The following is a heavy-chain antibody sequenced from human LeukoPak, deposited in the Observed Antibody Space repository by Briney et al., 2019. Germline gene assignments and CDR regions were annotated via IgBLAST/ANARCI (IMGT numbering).Heavy chain of an antibody. J-gene: IGHJ4*02. D-gene: IGHD5-24*01. CDR1: GYTFTGYY. CDR2: INPNSGGT. V-gene: IGHV1-2*02. Sequence: VASVKVSCKASGYTFTGYYMHWVRQAPGQGLEWMGWINPNSGGTNYAQKFQGRVAMTRDTSISTAYMELSRLRSDDTAVYYCARVRDGYTLLMNYWGQGTLVTVSS. CDR3: ARVRDGYTLLMNY.